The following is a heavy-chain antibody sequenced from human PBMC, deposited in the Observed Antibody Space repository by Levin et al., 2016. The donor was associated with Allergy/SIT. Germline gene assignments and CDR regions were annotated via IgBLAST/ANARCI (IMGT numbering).Heavy chain of an antibody. V-gene: IGHV1-18*01. CDR1: GYTFSNYG. CDR3: AKYREGYCRSTSCYTGFDY. CDR2: MSVNNGNT. J-gene: IGHJ4*02. D-gene: IGHD2-2*02. Sequence: ASVKVSCKASGYTFSNYGLTWVRQAPGQGLEWMGWMSVNNGNTQYAQKFQGRVTMTTDTSTSTAYMELRSLRPDDTAVYYCAKYREGYCRSTSCYTGFDYWGQGTLVTVSS.